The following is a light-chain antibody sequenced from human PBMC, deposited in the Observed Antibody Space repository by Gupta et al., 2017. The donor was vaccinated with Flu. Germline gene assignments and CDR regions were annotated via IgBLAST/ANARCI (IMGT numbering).Light chain of an antibody. V-gene: IGKV1-39*01. Sequence: DIQMTQSPSSLSASVGDRVTITCRASQSIASYVNWYQQKLGEVPKLLIYVASNLQSGVPSRFSGSGSGTDFTLTISSLQPEDFATYYCQQSSTTPHTFGQGTKVESK. CDR1: QSIASY. CDR3: QQSSTTPHT. CDR2: VAS. J-gene: IGKJ1*01.